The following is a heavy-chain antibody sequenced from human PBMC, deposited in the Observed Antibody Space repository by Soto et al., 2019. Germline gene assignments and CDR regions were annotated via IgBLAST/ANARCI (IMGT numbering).Heavy chain of an antibody. J-gene: IGHJ6*02. D-gene: IGHD2-2*01. CDR1: GGTFSSYA. V-gene: IGHV1-69*01. Sequence: QVQLVQSGAEVKKPGSSVKVSCKASGGTFSSYAISWVRQAPGQGLEWMGGIIPIFGTANYAQKFQGRVMITADESASTAYMELSSLRSEDTAVYYCARDSCSSTSCYPSRYYYYGMDVWGQGTTVTVSS. CDR3: ARDSCSSTSCYPSRYYYYGMDV. CDR2: IIPIFGTA.